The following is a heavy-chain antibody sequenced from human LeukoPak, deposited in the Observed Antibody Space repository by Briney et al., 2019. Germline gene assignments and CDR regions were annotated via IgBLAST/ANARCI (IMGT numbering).Heavy chain of an antibody. V-gene: IGHV1-2*02. D-gene: IGHD2-15*01. J-gene: IGHJ6*03. CDR2: INPNSGDA. CDR1: GYTFTGYF. Sequence: ASVKVSCKASGYTFTGYFMHWVRQAPGQGLEWMGWINPNSGDANYAQKFQGRVTMTRDTSISTAYMELSRLRSDDTAVYYCARESVVVAAISYYYYYYMDVWGKGTTVTISS. CDR3: ARESVVVAAISYYYYYYMDV.